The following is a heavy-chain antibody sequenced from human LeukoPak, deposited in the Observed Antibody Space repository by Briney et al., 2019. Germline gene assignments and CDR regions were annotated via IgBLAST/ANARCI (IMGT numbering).Heavy chain of an antibody. J-gene: IGHJ4*02. CDR3: APQGKVTGDLSFDN. CDR2: FDPEDGET. V-gene: IGHV1-24*01. Sequence: GASVKVSCKVSGYTLTELSMHWVRQAPGKGLEWRGGFDPEDGETIYAQKFQGRVTMTEDTSTDTAYKELSSLRSEDTAVYYCAPQGKVTGDLSFDNWGQGTLVTVSS. D-gene: IGHD7-27*01. CDR1: GYTLTELS.